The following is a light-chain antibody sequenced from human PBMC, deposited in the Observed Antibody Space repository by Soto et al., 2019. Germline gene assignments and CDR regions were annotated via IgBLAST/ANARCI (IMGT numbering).Light chain of an antibody. J-gene: IGLJ1*01. CDR2: DNN. V-gene: IGLV1-51*01. Sequence: QSVVTQPPSVSAAPGHKVTISCAGSSSNIADNYVSWYQQLPGTAPKLLIYDNNKRPSGIPDRFSASKSGTSATLGITGLQAGDEADYYCGAWDSSLSVYVFGTGTRSPS. CDR3: GAWDSSLSVYV. CDR1: SSNIADNY.